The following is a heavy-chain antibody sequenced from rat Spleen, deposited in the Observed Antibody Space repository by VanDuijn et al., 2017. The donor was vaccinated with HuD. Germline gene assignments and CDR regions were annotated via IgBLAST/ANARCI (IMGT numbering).Heavy chain of an antibody. Sequence: EVQLVESDGGLVQPGRSLKLSCVASGFTFSDYYMAWVRQAPTKGLEWVATISHDGSNTYYRDSVKGRFPISRDNAKSTLYLQMDSLRSEDTATYYCARHSNWGFDYWGQGVMVTVSS. CDR1: GFTFSDYY. V-gene: IGHV5-29*01. CDR2: ISHDGSNT. J-gene: IGHJ2*01. CDR3: ARHSNWGFDY. D-gene: IGHD5-1*01.